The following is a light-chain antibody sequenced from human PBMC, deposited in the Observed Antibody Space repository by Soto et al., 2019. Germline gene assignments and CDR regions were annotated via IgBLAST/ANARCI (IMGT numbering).Light chain of an antibody. J-gene: IGKJ3*01. CDR2: AAS. Sequence: DIQMTQSPSSLSASVGDRVTITCRASQSISSYLNWYQQKPGKAPSLLIYAASSLQSGVPSKFSGSGSGTDFTLTISSLQPEDFATYYCQQSYSSPFPFGPGNKVDI. CDR1: QSISSY. V-gene: IGKV1-39*01. CDR3: QQSYSSPFP.